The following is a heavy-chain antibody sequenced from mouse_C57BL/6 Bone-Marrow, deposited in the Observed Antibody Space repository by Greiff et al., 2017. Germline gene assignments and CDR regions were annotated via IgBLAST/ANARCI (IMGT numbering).Heavy chain of an antibody. Sequence: QVQLKQPGAELVMPWASVKLSCKASGYTFPSYWMHWVKQRPGQGLAWIGEIDPSDSSTNYNQKFKGKSTLTVDKSSSTAYMQLSSLTSEDSAVYYCAREREDSSGYYYAMDYWGQGTSVTVSS. V-gene: IGHV1-69*01. J-gene: IGHJ4*01. D-gene: IGHD3-2*02. CDR2: IDPSDSST. CDR3: AREREDSSGYYYAMDY. CDR1: GYTFPSYW.